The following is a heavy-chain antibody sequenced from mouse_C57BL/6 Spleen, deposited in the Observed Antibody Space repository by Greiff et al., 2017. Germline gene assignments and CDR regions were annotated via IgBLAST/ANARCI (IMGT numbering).Heavy chain of an antibody. D-gene: IGHD2-4*01. CDR2: IYPGDGDT. CDR1: GYAFSSYW. Sequence: QVQLQQSGAELVKPGASVKISCKASGYAFSSYWMNWVKQRPGKGLEWIGQIYPGDGDTNYNGKFKGKATLTADKSSSTAYMQLSSLTSEDSAVYFCARRGIKGGYYFDYWGQGTTLTVSS. J-gene: IGHJ2*01. CDR3: ARRGIKGGYYFDY. V-gene: IGHV1-80*01.